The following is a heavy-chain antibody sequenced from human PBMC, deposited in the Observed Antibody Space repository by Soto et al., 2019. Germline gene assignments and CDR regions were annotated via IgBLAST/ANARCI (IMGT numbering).Heavy chain of an antibody. CDR1: GYTFTAYA. CDR3: ARSAISPYGGLIGPFDY. J-gene: IGHJ4*02. D-gene: IGHD3-16*02. Sequence: QVQLVQSGGEEKKPGASVKLSCEASGYTFTAYAIHWLRQAPGQRLEWMAWINPGNTNTKYSQKFLGRVSIARDTSASTAYLELGSLTSEDTAVYYCARSAISPYGGLIGPFDYWGQGNLVTVSS. CDR2: INPGNTNT. V-gene: IGHV1-3*05.